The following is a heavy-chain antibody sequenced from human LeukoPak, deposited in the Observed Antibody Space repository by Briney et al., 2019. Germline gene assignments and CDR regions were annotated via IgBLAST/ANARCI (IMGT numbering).Heavy chain of an antibody. J-gene: IGHJ6*02. Sequence: PGGSLRLSCAASGFTFSSYGMHWVRQAPGKGLEWVAVIWYDGSNKYYADSVKGRFTISRDNSKNTLYLQMNSLRAEDTAVYYCARASYDFWSGYYPYYYYGTDVWGQGTTVTVSS. D-gene: IGHD3-3*01. CDR3: ARASYDFWSGYYPYYYYGTDV. CDR2: IWYDGSNK. CDR1: GFTFSSYG. V-gene: IGHV3-33*01.